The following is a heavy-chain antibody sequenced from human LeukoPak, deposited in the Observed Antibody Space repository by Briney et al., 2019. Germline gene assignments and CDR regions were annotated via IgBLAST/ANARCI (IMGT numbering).Heavy chain of an antibody. J-gene: IGHJ5*02. CDR2: ISAYNGNT. CDR3: VREYYGDYGDWFDP. D-gene: IGHD4-17*01. Sequence: AAVKVSCKASGYTFTCYGFSWVRQAPGQGLEWMGWISAYNGNTNYAQKLQGRVTMTTDTSTSTAYMELRSLRSDDTAVYYCVREYYGDYGDWFDPWGQGTLVTVSS. CDR1: GYTFTCYG. V-gene: IGHV1-18*01.